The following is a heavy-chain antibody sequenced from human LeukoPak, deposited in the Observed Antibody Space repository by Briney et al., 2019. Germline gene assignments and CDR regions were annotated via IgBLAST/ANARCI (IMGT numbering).Heavy chain of an antibody. CDR1: GITFRSYN. J-gene: IGHJ5*02. D-gene: IGHD3-3*01. CDR2: MSTSSSPI. CDR3: ARDAYDFWSGLKNWFDP. Sequence: GGSLRLSYTASGITFRSYNINWVRQAPGKGLKWVSYMSTSSSPIFYADSVKGRFTISRDNSKNTLYLQMNSLRAEDTAVYYCARDAYDFWSGLKNWFDPWGQGTLVTVSS. V-gene: IGHV3-48*01.